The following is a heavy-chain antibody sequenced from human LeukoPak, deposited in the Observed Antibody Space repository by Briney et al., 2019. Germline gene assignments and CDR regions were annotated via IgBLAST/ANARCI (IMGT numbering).Heavy chain of an antibody. D-gene: IGHD3-10*01. J-gene: IGHJ4*02. V-gene: IGHV1-69*04. CDR1: GGTFSSYA. CDR3: AREYGSGVYYFDH. CDR2: IIPILGIA. Sequence: SVKVSCKASGGTFSSYAISWVRQAPGQGLEWMGRIIPILGIANYAQKLQGRVTITADKSTSTAYMELSSLRSEDTAVYYCAREYGSGVYYFDHWGQGTLVTVSS.